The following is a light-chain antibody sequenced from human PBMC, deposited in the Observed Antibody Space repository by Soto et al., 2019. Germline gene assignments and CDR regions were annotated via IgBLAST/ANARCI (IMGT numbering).Light chain of an antibody. J-gene: IGKJ3*01. CDR1: QSVSSY. V-gene: IGKV3-11*01. CDR2: DAS. Sequence: EIVLTQSPATLSLSPGERATLSCRASQSVSSYLAWYQQKPGQAPRLLIYDASNRATGIPARFSGSGSGTKFSLPISSLEPEDFAVYYCQQRSNWPPLTFGPGTKVDIK. CDR3: QQRSNWPPLT.